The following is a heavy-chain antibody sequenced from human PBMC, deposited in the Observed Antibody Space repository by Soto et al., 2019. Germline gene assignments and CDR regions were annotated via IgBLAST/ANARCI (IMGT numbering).Heavy chain of an antibody. D-gene: IGHD2-21*01. CDR1: GFSLTTHGLA. V-gene: IGHV2-5*02. CDR2: VYWDTDT. Sequence: QITLKESGPTLVQPTQTLTLTCTFSGFSLTTHGLAVAWIRQPPGKALEWLGLVYWDTDTRYSPSLKSRVTITKDTSYNRVVLTMTNMDPVDTATYYCAHSHTYLNHAMDVWGQGTTVTVSS. CDR3: AHSHTYLNHAMDV. J-gene: IGHJ6*02.